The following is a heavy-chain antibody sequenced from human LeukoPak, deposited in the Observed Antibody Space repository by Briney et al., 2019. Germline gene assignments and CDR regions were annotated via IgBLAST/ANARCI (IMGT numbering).Heavy chain of an antibody. CDR3: AKRGVVIRVILVGFHKEAYYFDS. V-gene: IGHV3-23*01. Sequence: PGGSLRLSCAVSGITLSNYGMTWVRQAPGKGLEWVAGISDTGERTNYADSVKGRFTISRDNPKNTLYLQMNSLRAEDTAVYFCAKRGVVIRVILVGFHKEAYYFDSWGQGALVNVSS. CDR2: ISDTGERT. D-gene: IGHD3-22*01. CDR1: GITLSNYG. J-gene: IGHJ4*02.